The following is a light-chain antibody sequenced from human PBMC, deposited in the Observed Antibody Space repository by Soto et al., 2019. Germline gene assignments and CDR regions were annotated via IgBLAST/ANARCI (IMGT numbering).Light chain of an antibody. V-gene: IGLV2-11*01. CDR2: DVT. CDR1: SIDVDDY. CDR3: CAHVGSSTYV. Sequence: QSALTQPRSVSGSPGQSVTISCSGTSIDVDDYVSWYQQHPGKAPKVIIYDVTERPSGVPDRFSGSKSGNAASLTVSGLQAEEEADYYCCAHVGSSTYVFGSGTKVTVL. J-gene: IGLJ1*01.